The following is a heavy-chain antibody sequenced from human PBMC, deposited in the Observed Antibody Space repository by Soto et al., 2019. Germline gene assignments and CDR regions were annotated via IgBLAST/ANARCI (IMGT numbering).Heavy chain of an antibody. CDR1: GFTFSSYG. Sequence: QVQLVESGGGVVQPGRSLRLSFAASGFTFSSYGMHWVRQAPGKGLEWVAVIWYDGSNKYYADSVKGRFTISRDNSKNTLYLQMNSLRVDDTAVYYCARDDYGDYSYFDYWGQGTLVTVSS. CDR2: IWYDGSNK. D-gene: IGHD4-17*01. V-gene: IGHV3-33*01. CDR3: ARDDYGDYSYFDY. J-gene: IGHJ4*02.